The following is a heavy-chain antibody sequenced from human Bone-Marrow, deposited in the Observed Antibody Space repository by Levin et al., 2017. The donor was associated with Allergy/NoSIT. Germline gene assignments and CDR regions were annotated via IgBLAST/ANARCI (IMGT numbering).Heavy chain of an antibody. D-gene: IGHD2-21*01. V-gene: IGHV3-20*04. CDR2: INWNAGST. J-gene: IGHJ3*02. CDR3: ARGALLLDAFDM. CDR1: GFTFDEYA. Sequence: PGGSLRLSCAVSGFTFDEYAMNWVRQGTGKGLEWISYINWNAGSTSYAGSVKGRFTISRDNAKNFLYLQMDSLRAEDTAVYYCARGALLLDAFDMWGPGTMVTVSS.